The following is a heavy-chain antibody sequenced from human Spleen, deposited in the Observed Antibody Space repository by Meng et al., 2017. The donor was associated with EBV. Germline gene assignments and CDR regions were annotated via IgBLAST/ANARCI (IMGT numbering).Heavy chain of an antibody. CDR3: ARDAIGFFDY. V-gene: IGHV7-4-1*02. CDR2: IHTATGNP. D-gene: IGHD2/OR15-2a*01. CDR1: GFTFNKHG. J-gene: IGHJ4*02. Sequence: QVQLVQSGSELKNPGASGNISCKTSGFTFNKHGINWVRQVPGQGPEWMGWIHTATGNPTYAQGFTGRFVFSLDTSVSTAYLQISSLKAEDTAVYYCARDAIGFFDYWGQGTLVTVSS.